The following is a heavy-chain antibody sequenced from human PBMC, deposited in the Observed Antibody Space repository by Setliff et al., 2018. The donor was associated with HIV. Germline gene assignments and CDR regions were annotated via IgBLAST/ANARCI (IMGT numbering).Heavy chain of an antibody. CDR3: TRASPGTTWYFYYMDV. J-gene: IGHJ6*03. V-gene: IGHV3-49*04. CDR1: GFTFGDYA. Sequence: PGGSLILSCTASGFTFGDYAMSWVRQAPGKGLEWVGFIRRKTYGGTIDYAASVRGRFTISRDDSKSIAYLRMNSLKTEDTAVYYCTRASPGTTWYFYYMDVWGKGTTVTVSS. D-gene: IGHD1-7*01. CDR2: IRRKTYGGTI.